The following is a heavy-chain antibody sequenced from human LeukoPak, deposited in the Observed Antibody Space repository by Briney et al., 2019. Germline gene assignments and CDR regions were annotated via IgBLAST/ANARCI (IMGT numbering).Heavy chain of an antibody. V-gene: IGHV3-23*01. D-gene: IGHD3-22*01. CDR3: AIMHGYYDGSGYWVQ. CDR2: ITPNADRA. J-gene: IGHJ1*01. Sequence: GGSLRLSCAASGFTFGGYGMSWVRQAPGRGLEWVSFITPNADRASYADSVEGRFTISRDNPRNTLYMQMNSLRDEDTAVYYCAIMHGYYDGSGYWVQWGQGTLVTVSS. CDR1: GFTFGGYG.